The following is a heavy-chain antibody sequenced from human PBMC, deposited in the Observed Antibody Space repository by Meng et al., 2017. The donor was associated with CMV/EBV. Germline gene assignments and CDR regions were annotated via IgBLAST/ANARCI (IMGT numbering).Heavy chain of an antibody. V-gene: IGHV2-5*01. D-gene: IGHD3-9*01. CDR2: IYWNDDK. CDR3: AHTKSYYDILTGYQPGYFDY. J-gene: IGHJ4*02. Sequence: SGPTLVNPTQTLTLTCTFSGFSLSTRRVGVGWIRQPPGKALEWLALIYWNDDKRYSPSLKSRLTITKDTSKNQVVLTMTNMDPVDTATYYCAHTKSYYDILTGYQPGYFDYWGQGTLVTVSS. CDR1: GFSLSTRRVG.